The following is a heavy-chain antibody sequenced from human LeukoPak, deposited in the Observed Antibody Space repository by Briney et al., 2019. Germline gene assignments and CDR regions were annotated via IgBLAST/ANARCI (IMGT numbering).Heavy chain of an antibody. CDR2: ISAYNGNT. CDR1: GYTFTNYG. Sequence: GASVKVSCKASGYTFTNYGISWVRQAPGQGLEWMGWISAYNGNTNYAQKLQGRVTMTTDTSTSTAYMELRSLRSDDTAVYYCARSAADTERDYYYYYGMDVWGQGTTVTVSS. CDR3: ARSAADTERDYYYYYGMDV. J-gene: IGHJ6*02. D-gene: IGHD6-13*01. V-gene: IGHV1-18*01.